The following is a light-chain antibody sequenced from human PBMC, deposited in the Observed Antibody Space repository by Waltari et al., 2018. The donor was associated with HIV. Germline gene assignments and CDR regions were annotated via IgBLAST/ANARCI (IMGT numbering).Light chain of an antibody. CDR3: SSYTSTYV. CDR1: SSDVGGYNY. Sequence: QSALTQPASVSGSSGQSITIPCTGTSSDVGGYNYFSWYQQHPGKAPKLMIYDVSNGPAVFSSRFSGSKSGNTASLTISGLQAEDEADYYGSSYTSTYVFGTGTKVTVL. V-gene: IGLV2-14*01. CDR2: DVS. J-gene: IGLJ1*01.